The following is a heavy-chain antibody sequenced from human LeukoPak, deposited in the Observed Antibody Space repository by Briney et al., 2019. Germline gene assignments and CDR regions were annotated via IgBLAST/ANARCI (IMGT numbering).Heavy chain of an antibody. D-gene: IGHD3-10*01. V-gene: IGHV4-31*03. CDR1: GGSISSGGYY. Sequence: SQTLSLTCTVSGGSISSGGYYWSWIRQHPGKGLEWIGYIYYSGSTYYNPSLKSRVTISVDTSKNQFSLKLSSVTAADTAVYYCARDYGSGGYYVYWGQGTLVTVSS. CDR2: IYYSGST. CDR3: ARDYGSGGYYVY. J-gene: IGHJ4*02.